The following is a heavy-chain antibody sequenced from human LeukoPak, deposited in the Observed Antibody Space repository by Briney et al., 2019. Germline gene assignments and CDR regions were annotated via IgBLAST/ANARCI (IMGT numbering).Heavy chain of an antibody. CDR3: ARHVLDTAMVMGVDFDY. CDR2: IYPGDSDT. J-gene: IGHJ4*02. V-gene: IGHV5-51*01. D-gene: IGHD5-18*01. CDR1: GYSFTSYW. Sequence: GESLKISCKGSGYSFTSYWIGWVRQMPGKGLEWMGIIYPGDSDTRYSPSFQGQVTISADKSISTAYLQWSSLKASDTAMYYCARHVLDTAMVMGVDFDYWGQGTLVTVSS.